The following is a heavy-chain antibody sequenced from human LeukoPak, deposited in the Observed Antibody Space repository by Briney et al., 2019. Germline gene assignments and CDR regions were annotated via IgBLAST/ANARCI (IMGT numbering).Heavy chain of an antibody. J-gene: IGHJ4*02. CDR1: GGIFINYA. CDR2: LIPLFDTP. V-gene: IGHV1-69*06. Sequence: GASVKVSCKSSGGIFINYAFNWVRQAPGQGLEWMGGLIPLFDTPNYAQRFQGRFTISADKATNTVYMELSSLRSDDTAMYYCARPRRGYASGYYQFDHWGQGTLVTVSS. D-gene: IGHD3-3*01. CDR3: ARPRRGYASGYYQFDH.